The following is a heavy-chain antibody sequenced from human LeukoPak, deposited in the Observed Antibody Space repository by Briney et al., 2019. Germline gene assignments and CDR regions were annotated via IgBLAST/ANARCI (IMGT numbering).Heavy chain of an antibody. CDR1: GFTFSNFW. CDR3: ARAHIAYSNYV. Sequence: PGESLRLSCTASGFTFSNFWMGWVRQAPGKGLEWVANIKQDETEKFYLGSVKGRFTISRDNAKNTLYLQMNSLRAEDTAVYYCARAHIAYSNYVWGQGTLVTVSS. J-gene: IGHJ4*02. V-gene: IGHV3-7*03. CDR2: IKQDETEK. D-gene: IGHD4-11*01.